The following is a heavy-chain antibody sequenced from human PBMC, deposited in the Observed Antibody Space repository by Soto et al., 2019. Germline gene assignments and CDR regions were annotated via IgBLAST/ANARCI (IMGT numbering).Heavy chain of an antibody. Sequence: GGSLRLSCAASGFTFSSYAMHWVRQAPGKGLEWVAVISYDGGNKYYADSVKGRFTISRDNSKNTLYLQMNSLRAEDTAVYYCARSNSYGYNYFDYWGQGTLVTVSS. D-gene: IGHD5-18*01. V-gene: IGHV3-30-3*01. CDR2: ISYDGGNK. CDR1: GFTFSSYA. CDR3: ARSNSYGYNYFDY. J-gene: IGHJ4*02.